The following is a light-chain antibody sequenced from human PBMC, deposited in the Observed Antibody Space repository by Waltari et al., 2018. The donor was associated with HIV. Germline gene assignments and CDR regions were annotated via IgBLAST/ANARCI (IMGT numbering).Light chain of an antibody. Sequence: DIQMNQSPSTLSASVGDRVTITCRASQSISSWLAWYQQKPGKAPKLLIYKASTLENVVPSRFSGSGSGTEFTLTISSLQPDDFATYYCQQYKSYALTFGGGTKVEIK. CDR2: KAS. CDR3: QQYKSYALT. CDR1: QSISSW. J-gene: IGKJ4*01. V-gene: IGKV1-5*03.